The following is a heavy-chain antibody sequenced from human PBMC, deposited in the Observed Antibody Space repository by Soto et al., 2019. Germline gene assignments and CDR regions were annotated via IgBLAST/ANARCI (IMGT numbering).Heavy chain of an antibody. D-gene: IGHD2-2*02. CDR2: ISSSGSTI. J-gene: IGHJ2*01. Sequence: EVQLVESGGGLVQPGGSLRLSCAASGFTFSSYEMNWVRQAPGKGLEWVSYISSSGSTIYYVDSVKGRFTISRDNAKNSLYLQMNSLRAEDTAVYYCARDLRVVVPAAIYWYFDLWGRGTLVTVSS. CDR3: ARDLRVVVPAAIYWYFDL. CDR1: GFTFSSYE. V-gene: IGHV3-48*03.